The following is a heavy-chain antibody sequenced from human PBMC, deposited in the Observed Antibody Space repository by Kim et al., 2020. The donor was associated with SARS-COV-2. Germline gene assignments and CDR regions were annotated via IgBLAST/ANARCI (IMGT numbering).Heavy chain of an antibody. D-gene: IGHD3-3*01. CDR3: ARASPITIFGVVIEGPLFDY. CDR2: IYSGGST. V-gene: IGHV3-66*01. CDR1: GFTVSSNY. Sequence: GGSLRLSCAASGFTVSSNYMSWVRQAPGKGLEWVSVIYSGGSTYYADSVKGRFTISRDNSKNTLYLQMNSLRAEDTAVYYCARASPITIFGVVIEGPLFDYWGQGTLVTVSS. J-gene: IGHJ4*02.